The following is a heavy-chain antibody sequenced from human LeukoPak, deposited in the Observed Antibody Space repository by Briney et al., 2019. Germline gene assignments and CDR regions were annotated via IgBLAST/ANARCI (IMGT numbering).Heavy chain of an antibody. CDR3: AREKRITIFGVVINYYYYGMDV. D-gene: IGHD3-3*01. CDR1: GFTFSSYW. V-gene: IGHV3-7*01. J-gene: IGHJ6*02. CDR2: IKQDGSEK. Sequence: GGSLRLSCAASGFTFSSYWMSWVRQAPGKGLEWVANIKQDGSEKYYVDSVKGRFTISRDNAKNSLYLQMNSLRAEDTAVYYCAREKRITIFGVVINYYYYGMDVWGQGTTVTVPS.